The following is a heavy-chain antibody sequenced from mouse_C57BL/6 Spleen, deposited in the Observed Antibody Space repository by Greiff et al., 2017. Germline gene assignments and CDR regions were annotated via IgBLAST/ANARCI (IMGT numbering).Heavy chain of an antibody. J-gene: IGHJ4*01. CDR1: GYTFTSYW. CDR2: IDPSDSYT. D-gene: IGHD2-5*01. V-gene: IGHV1-69*01. Sequence: QVQLQQPGAELVMPGASVKLSCKASGYTFTSYWMHWVKQRPGQGLEWIGEIDPSDSYTNYNQKFKGKSTLTVDKSSSTAYMQLSSLTSEDSAVYYCARKRDYSNYAEAMDYWGQGTSVTVSS. CDR3: ARKRDYSNYAEAMDY.